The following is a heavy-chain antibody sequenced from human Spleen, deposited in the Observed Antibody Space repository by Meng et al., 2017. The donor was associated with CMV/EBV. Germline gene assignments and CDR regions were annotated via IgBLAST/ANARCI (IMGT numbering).Heavy chain of an antibody. D-gene: IGHD3-3*01. J-gene: IGHJ4*02. CDR2: ISAYDHNT. Sequence: ASVKVSCKASGYTFNTYAISWVRQAPGQGLEWMGWISAYDHNTHYAQNFQGRVTMTTDTSTTTAYMELRSLTSDDTAVYYCARDALVNYDFWSDYKPYYFDFWGQGTLVTVSS. CDR3: ARDALVNYDFWSDYKPYYFDF. CDR1: GYTFNTYA. V-gene: IGHV1-18*01.